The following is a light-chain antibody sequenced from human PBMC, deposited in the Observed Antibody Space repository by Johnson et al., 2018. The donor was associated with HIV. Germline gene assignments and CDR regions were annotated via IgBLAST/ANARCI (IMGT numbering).Light chain of an antibody. CDR3: GIWDSSLIGYV. V-gene: IGLV1-51*01. CDR2: DNN. Sequence: QSVLTQPPSVSAAPGQKVTISCSGSSSNIGNNYVSWYQQLPGTAPKLLIYDNNKRPSGIPDRFSGSKSGTSATLGITGLKTGDEADYYCGIWDSSLIGYVFGTGTKVTVL. J-gene: IGLJ1*01. CDR1: SSNIGNNY.